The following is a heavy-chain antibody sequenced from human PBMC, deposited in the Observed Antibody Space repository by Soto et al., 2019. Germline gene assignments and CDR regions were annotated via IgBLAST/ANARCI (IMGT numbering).Heavy chain of an antibody. CDR1: GDSVSSNSAA. CDR2: TYYRSKWYN. D-gene: IGHD1-1*01. CDR3: ARGTDSSFDS. Sequence: QTLSLTCAISGDSVSSNSAAWNWIRQSPARGLEWLGRTYYRSKWYNDYVVSMKSRISINPDTSKNQFSLQLNSVTPEDTAVYYCARGTDSSFDSWGQGSPVTVS. V-gene: IGHV6-1*01. J-gene: IGHJ4*02.